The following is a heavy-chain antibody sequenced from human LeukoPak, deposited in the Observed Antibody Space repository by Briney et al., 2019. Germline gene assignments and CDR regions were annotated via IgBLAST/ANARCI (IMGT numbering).Heavy chain of an antibody. CDR2: IRSKAYGGTT. CDR3: TRDGEMGPFYDFWSGYQYYFDY. D-gene: IGHD3-3*01. CDR1: GFTFGDYA. J-gene: IGHJ4*02. Sequence: GGSLRLSCTASGFTFGDYAMSWFRQAPGKGLDGVGFIRSKAYGGTTEYAASVKGRFTISRDGSKSIAYLQMNSLKTEDTAVYYCTRDGEMGPFYDFWSGYQYYFDYWGQGTLVTVSS. V-gene: IGHV3-49*01.